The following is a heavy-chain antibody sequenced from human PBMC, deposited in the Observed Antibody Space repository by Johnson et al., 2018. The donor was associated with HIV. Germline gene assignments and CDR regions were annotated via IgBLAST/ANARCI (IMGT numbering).Heavy chain of an antibody. CDR3: TTESVGYYDSSGYYSVGMGGAFDI. Sequence: VPLVESGGGVVQPGGSLRLSCAAPGFTFSNAWMSWVRQAPGKGLEWVGHIKSKTDGGTTDYAAPVKGRFTISRDDSKNTPYLHMNSLKSEDTAVYYCTTESVGYYDSSGYYSVGMGGAFDIWGQGTMVTVSS. D-gene: IGHD3-22*01. CDR2: IKSKTDGGTT. CDR1: GFTFSNAW. V-gene: IGHV3-15*01. J-gene: IGHJ3*02.